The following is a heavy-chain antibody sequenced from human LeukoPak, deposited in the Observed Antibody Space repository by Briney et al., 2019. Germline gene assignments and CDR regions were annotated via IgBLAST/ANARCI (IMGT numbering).Heavy chain of an antibody. J-gene: IGHJ4*02. CDR1: GGSISSSSYY. V-gene: IGHV4-39*07. CDR3: ARGKRERYYFDY. D-gene: IGHD5-24*01. Sequence: SETLSLTCTVSGGSISSSSYYWGWIRQPPGKGLEWIGSIYYSGSTYYNPSLKSRVTISVDTSKNQFSLKLSSVTAADTAVYYCARGKRERYYFDYWGQGTLVTVSS. CDR2: IYYSGST.